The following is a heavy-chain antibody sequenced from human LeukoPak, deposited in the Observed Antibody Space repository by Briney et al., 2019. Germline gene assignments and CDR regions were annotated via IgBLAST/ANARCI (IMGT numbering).Heavy chain of an antibody. CDR2: INHSGST. V-gene: IGHV4-34*01. CDR3: APRGLNWFDP. J-gene: IGHJ5*02. D-gene: IGHD3-16*01. CDR1: GGSFSGYY. Sequence: PSETLSLTCAVYGGSFSGYYWSWIRQPPGKGLEWIGEINHSGSTNYNPSLKSRVTISVDTSKNQFSLKLSSVTAADTAVYYCAPRGLNWFDPWGQGTLVTVSS.